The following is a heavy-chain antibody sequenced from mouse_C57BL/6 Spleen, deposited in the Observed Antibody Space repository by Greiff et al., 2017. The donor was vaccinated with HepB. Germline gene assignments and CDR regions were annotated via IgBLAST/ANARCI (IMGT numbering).Heavy chain of an antibody. CDR2: IRSKSNNYAT. V-gene: IGHV10-1*01. CDR1: GFSFNTYA. CDR3: GRQGGAY. Sequence: EVMLVESGGGLVQPKGSLKLSCAASGFSFNTYAMNWVRQAPGKGLEWVARIRSKSNNYATYYADSVKDRFTTSRDDSESMLYLQMNNLKTEDTAMYYCGRQGGAYWGQGTLVTVSA. J-gene: IGHJ3*01.